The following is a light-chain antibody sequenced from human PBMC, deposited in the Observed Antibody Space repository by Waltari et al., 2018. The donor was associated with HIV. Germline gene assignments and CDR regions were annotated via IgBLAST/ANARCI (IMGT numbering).Light chain of an antibody. Sequence: QSALTQPACVSGSPGQSITISCTGTSRDVGAYHDVSCYQQHPGKAPKLIIYEVSNRPSGVSNRVSGSKSGTPASLTISGLQAEDEADYYCRSYTSSITPYVFGTGTKVTVL. J-gene: IGLJ1*01. CDR3: RSYTSSITPYV. V-gene: IGLV2-14*01. CDR1: SRDVGAYHD. CDR2: EVS.